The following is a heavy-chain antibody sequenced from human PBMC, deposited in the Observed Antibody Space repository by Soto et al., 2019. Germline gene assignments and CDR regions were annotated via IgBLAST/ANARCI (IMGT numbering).Heavy chain of an antibody. CDR1: GGTFSSYA. D-gene: IGHD2-2*01. CDR3: ARGIVVVPAGPWDV. J-gene: IGHJ6*02. Sequence: ASVKVSCKASGGTFSSYAISWVRQAPGQGLEWMGGIIPIFGTANYAQKFQGRVTITADESTSTAYMELSSLRSEDTAVYYCARGIVVVPAGPWDVWGQGTTVTVSS. CDR2: IIPIFGTA. V-gene: IGHV1-69*13.